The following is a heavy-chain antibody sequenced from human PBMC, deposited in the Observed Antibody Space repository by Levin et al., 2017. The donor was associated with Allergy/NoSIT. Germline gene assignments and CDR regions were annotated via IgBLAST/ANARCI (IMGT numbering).Heavy chain of an antibody. CDR2: INNDGSTT. CDR1: GFTFSSPW. D-gene: IGHD3-10*01. Sequence: LSLTCAASGFTFSSPWMHWVRQVPGKGLVWVSYINNDGSTTSYADSVKGRFTASRDNAKNTVSLQMNSLRVEDTAVYYCARGGFGSGMDYWGQGILVTVSS. J-gene: IGHJ4*02. V-gene: IGHV3-74*01. CDR3: ARGGFGSGMDY.